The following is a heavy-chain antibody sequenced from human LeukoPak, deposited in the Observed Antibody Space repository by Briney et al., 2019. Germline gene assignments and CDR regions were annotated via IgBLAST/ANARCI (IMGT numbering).Heavy chain of an antibody. CDR3: AKRAVAGTGRAFDY. CDR1: GFNFSGSA. CDR2: ISGSGGTT. D-gene: IGHD6-19*01. V-gene: IGHV3-23*01. Sequence: GGSLRLSCAASGFNFSGSAMHWVRQVPGKGLEWVSGISGSGGTTDYADSVKGRFTISRDNSKNTLYLQMNSLRAEDTAVYLCAKRAVAGTGRAFDYWGQGTLVTVSS. J-gene: IGHJ4*02.